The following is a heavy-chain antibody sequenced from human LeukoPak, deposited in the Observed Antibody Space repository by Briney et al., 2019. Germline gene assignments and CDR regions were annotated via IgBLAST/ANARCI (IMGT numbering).Heavy chain of an antibody. CDR1: GFTFTSSA. J-gene: IGHJ6*02. D-gene: IGHD4-17*01. Sequence: SVKVSCKASGFTFTSSAAQWVRQARGQRLEWIGWIVVGSGNTNYAQKFQERVTITRDMSTSTAYMELSSLRSEDTAVYYCAATPTVTTLALTPYYYYGMDVWGQGTTVTVSS. V-gene: IGHV1-58*01. CDR2: IVVGSGNT. CDR3: AATPTVTTLALTPYYYYGMDV.